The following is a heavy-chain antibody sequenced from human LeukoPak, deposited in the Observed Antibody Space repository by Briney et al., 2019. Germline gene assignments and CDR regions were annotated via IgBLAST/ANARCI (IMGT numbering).Heavy chain of an antibody. Sequence: TSETLSLTCTVSGGSISSYYWSWIRQPPGKGLEWIGYIYYSGSTNYNPSLKSRVTISVDTSKNQFSLKLSSVTAADTAVYYCARHSRPDYYDSSGYFRYYFDYWGQGTLVTVSS. V-gene: IGHV4-59*08. D-gene: IGHD3-22*01. J-gene: IGHJ4*02. CDR2: IYYSGST. CDR3: ARHSRPDYYDSSGYFRYYFDY. CDR1: GGSISSYY.